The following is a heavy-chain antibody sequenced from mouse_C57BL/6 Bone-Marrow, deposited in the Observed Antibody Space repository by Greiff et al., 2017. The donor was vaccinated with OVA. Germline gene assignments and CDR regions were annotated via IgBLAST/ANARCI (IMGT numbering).Heavy chain of an antibody. Sequence: VQLVESGAELARPGASVKLSCKASGYTFTSYGISWVKQRTGKGLEWIGEIYPRSGNTYYNEKFKGKATLTADKYSSTAYMELRSLTSEDSAVYVCARERGMYYDYDVAYGGQGTRVTVSA. CDR1: GYTFTSYG. D-gene: IGHD2-4*01. CDR2: IYPRSGNT. V-gene: IGHV1-81*01. CDR3: ARERGMYYDYDVAY. J-gene: IGHJ3*01.